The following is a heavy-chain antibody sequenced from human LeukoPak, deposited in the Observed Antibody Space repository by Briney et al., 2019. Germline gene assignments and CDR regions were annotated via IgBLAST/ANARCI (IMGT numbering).Heavy chain of an antibody. Sequence: PSETLSLTCTVSGGSISSGGYYWSWIRQPPGKGLEWIGYIYLSGSTYYNPSLKSRVTISVDRSKNQFSLKLSSVTAADTAVYYCARGGDYYDSSGYFNWFDPWGQGTLVTVSS. J-gene: IGHJ5*02. CDR1: GGSISSGGYY. D-gene: IGHD3-22*01. CDR2: IYLSGST. V-gene: IGHV4-30-2*01. CDR3: ARGGDYYDSSGYFNWFDP.